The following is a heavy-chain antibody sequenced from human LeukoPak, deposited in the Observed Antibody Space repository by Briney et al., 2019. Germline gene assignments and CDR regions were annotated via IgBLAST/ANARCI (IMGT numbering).Heavy chain of an antibody. CDR3: ITTPFTYYYDSSGYYYAEQLYDY. V-gene: IGHV3-15*01. Sequence: GGSLRLSCAASGFTFSNAWMSWVRQAPGKGLEWVGRIKSKTDGGTTDYAAPVKGRFTISRDDSKNTLYLQMNSLKTEDTAVYYCITTPFTYYYDSSGYYYAEQLYDYWGQGTLVTVSS. CDR2: IKSKTDGGTT. J-gene: IGHJ4*02. CDR1: GFTFSNAW. D-gene: IGHD3-22*01.